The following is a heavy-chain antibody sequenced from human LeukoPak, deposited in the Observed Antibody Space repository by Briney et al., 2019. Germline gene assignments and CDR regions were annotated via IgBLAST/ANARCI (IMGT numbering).Heavy chain of an antibody. D-gene: IGHD6-13*01. Sequence: TGGSLRLSCAASGFTFSSYWMSWVRQAPGKGLEWVANIKQDGSEKYYVDSVKGRFTISRDNAKNSLYLQMNSLRAEDTAVYYCARHPLRSSSWYMDYYYYYMDVWGKGTTVTVSS. CDR2: IKQDGSEK. CDR1: GFTFSSYW. J-gene: IGHJ6*03. V-gene: IGHV3-7*03. CDR3: ARHPLRSSSWYMDYYYYYMDV.